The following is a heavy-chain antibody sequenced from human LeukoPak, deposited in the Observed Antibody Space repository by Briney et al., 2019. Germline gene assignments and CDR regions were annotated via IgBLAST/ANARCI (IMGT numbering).Heavy chain of an antibody. CDR3: ARGQGSGNWFDP. CDR2: IRYDGSNK. Sequence: GGSLRLSCAASGFTFSSYGMHWVRQAPGKGLEWVAFIRYDGSNKYYADSVKGRFTISRDNSKNTLYLQMNSLRAEDTAVYYCARGQGSGNWFDPWGQGTLVTVSS. J-gene: IGHJ5*02. CDR1: GFTFSSYG. V-gene: IGHV3-30*02.